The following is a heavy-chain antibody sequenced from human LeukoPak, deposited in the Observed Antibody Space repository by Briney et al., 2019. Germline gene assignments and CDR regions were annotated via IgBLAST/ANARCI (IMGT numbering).Heavy chain of an antibody. CDR3: ARAEVIVGTTGFDY. D-gene: IGHD1-26*01. CDR1: GYTFISYY. CDR2: INPSGGST. Sequence: ASVKVSCKASGYTFISYYMHWVRQAPGQGLEWMGIINPSGGSTNYAQKFRGRVTMTRDTSTSTVHMELSSLRSEDTAVYYCARAEVIVGTTGFDYWGQGTLVTVSS. V-gene: IGHV1-46*01. J-gene: IGHJ4*02.